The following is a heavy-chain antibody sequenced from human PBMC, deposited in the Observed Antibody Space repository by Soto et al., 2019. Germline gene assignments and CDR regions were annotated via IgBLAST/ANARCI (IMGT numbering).Heavy chain of an antibody. CDR3: VRDAWQKSPGDX. J-gene: IGHJ4*02. V-gene: IGHV1-18*01. D-gene: IGHD2-21*01. CDR1: GYTFFSHG. CDR2: ISDDNDNG. Sequence: ASVKVSCNASGYTFFSHGISWVRQAPGQVFEWMGLISDDNDNGNSANKFQDRVTMTIETSTNTAYMELRNLTSDDTALYYCVRDAWQKSPGDXWGQGTLVTVSX.